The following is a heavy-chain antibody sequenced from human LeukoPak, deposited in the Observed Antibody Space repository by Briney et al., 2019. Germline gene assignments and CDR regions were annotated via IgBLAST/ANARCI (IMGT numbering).Heavy chain of an antibody. Sequence: GGSLRLSCAASGFTFSSYAMSWVRQAPGKGLEWVAVISYDGSNKYYADSVKGRFTISRDNSKNTLYLQMNSLRAEDTAVYYCARDEISNPYYDFWSGYSLVWGQGTTVTVSS. CDR1: GFTFSSYA. CDR2: ISYDGSNK. D-gene: IGHD3-3*01. J-gene: IGHJ6*02. V-gene: IGHV3-30-3*01. CDR3: ARDEISNPYYDFWSGYSLV.